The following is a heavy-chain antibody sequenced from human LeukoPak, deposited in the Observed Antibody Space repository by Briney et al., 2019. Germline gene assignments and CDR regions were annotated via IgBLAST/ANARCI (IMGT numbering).Heavy chain of an antibody. CDR1: GFTFSSYA. CDR3: ARGVDYYDSGGTIYY. Sequence: GGSLRLSCAASGFTFSSYAMHWVRQAPGKGLEWVAVVWYDGSKAYSADSVKGRITISRDDSKNTLYLQMNSLRAEDTAVYYCARGVDYYDSGGTIYYWGQGTLVTVSS. V-gene: IGHV3-33*01. D-gene: IGHD3-22*01. J-gene: IGHJ4*02. CDR2: VWYDGSKA.